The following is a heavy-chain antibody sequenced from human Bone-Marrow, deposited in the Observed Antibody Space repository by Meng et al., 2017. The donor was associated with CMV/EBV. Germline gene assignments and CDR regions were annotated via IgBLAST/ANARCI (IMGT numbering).Heavy chain of an antibody. CDR1: GYTFTGYY. CDR3: ATDPIVGATQGYYGMDV. Sequence: ASVKVSCKASGYTFTGYYMHWVRQAPGQGLEWMGWINPNSGGTNYAQKFQGRVTMTRDTSISTAYMELSRLRSDDPAVYYCATDPIVGATQGYYGMDVWGQGTTVTVSS. CDR2: INPNSGGT. J-gene: IGHJ6*02. V-gene: IGHV1-2*02. D-gene: IGHD1-26*01.